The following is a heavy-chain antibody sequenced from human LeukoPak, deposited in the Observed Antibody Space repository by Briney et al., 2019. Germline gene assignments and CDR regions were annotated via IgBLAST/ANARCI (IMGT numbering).Heavy chain of an antibody. CDR3: ARDQSTQMYDLFDP. Sequence: SETLSLTCTVSGGSTSSGGYYWSWIRQPPGKGLEWIGYIYHSGSTYYNPSLKSRVAISVDRSKNQFSLKLSSVTAADTAVYYCARDQSTQMYDLFDPWGQGTLVTVSS. CDR1: GGSTSSGGYY. V-gene: IGHV4-30-2*01. J-gene: IGHJ5*02. D-gene: IGHD3-3*01. CDR2: IYHSGST.